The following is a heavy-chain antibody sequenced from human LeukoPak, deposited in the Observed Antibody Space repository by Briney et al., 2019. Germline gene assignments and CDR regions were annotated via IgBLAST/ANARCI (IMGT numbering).Heavy chain of an antibody. CDR2: ISWDGGST. CDR1: GFTFDDYA. J-gene: IGHJ6*04. V-gene: IGHV3-43D*04. Sequence: GGSLRLSCAASGFTFDDYAMHWVRQAPGKGLEWVSLISWDGGSTYYADSVKGRFTISRDNSKNSLYLQMNSLIAEDTALYYCAKEVRGIAAAGTGRVYYYGMDVWGKGTTVTVSS. CDR3: AKEVRGIAAAGTGRVYYYGMDV. D-gene: IGHD6-13*01.